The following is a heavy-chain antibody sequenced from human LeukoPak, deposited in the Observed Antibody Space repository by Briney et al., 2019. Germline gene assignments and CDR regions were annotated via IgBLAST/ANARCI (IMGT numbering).Heavy chain of an antibody. Sequence: GGSLRLSCAASGFTFNNYAINWVRQAPGKGLEWVSVISGSGGRTYYADSVEGRFTISRDNSKNTVYLQMNSLRAEDTAIYYCARSMTMSEDWIRFPADYWGQGTLVIVSS. V-gene: IGHV3-23*01. CDR2: ISGSGGRT. D-gene: IGHD3-16*01. J-gene: IGHJ4*02. CDR3: ARSMTMSEDWIRFPADY. CDR1: GFTFNNYA.